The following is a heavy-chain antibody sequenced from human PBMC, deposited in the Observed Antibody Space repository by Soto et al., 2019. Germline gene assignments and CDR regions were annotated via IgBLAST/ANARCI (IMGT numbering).Heavy chain of an antibody. D-gene: IGHD2-15*01. CDR2: LSGGGNSP. Sequence: EVQLLESGGGLVQPGGSLRLSCSASGFTFSNSAMSWVRQAPGKGLEWVSSLSGGGNSPKYTDSVKGRFTVSRDNSETTLYLQMNSLRGGDTAIYFCAKGGYCNIIDCVDKFDSWGRGTLVTVSS. J-gene: IGHJ4*02. CDR1: GFTFSNSA. V-gene: IGHV3-23*01. CDR3: AKGGYCNIIDCVDKFDS.